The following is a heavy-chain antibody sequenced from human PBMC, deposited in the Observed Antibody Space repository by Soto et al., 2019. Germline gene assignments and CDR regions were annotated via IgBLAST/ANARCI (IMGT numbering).Heavy chain of an antibody. CDR3: ARSRRVTGVDFDY. CDR2: MNPDSGDT. J-gene: IGHJ4*02. Sequence: QVQLVQSGAEVKKPGASVKVSCKASGYTFTNYVVNWVRQATGQGLEWMGWMNPDSGDTGYVQNFQGRVTMTRNTPLSTAYMELSSLTSEDQAVYYCARSRRVTGVDFDYWGQGTLVTVSS. CDR1: GYTFTNYV. D-gene: IGHD2-21*02. V-gene: IGHV1-8*01.